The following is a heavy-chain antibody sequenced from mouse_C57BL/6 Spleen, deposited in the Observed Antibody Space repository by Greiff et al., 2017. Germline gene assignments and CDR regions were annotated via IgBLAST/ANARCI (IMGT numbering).Heavy chain of an antibody. CDR2: INPNNGGT. J-gene: IGHJ4*01. Sequence: VQLQQSGPELVKPGASVKIPCKASGYTFTDYNMDWVKQSHGKSLEWIGDINPNNGGTIYNQKFKGKATLTVDKSSSTAYMELRSLTSEDTAVYYCSRGDGYCGSRAMDYWGQGTSVTVSA. V-gene: IGHV1-18*01. CDR1: GYTFTDYN. D-gene: IGHD1-1*01. CDR3: SRGDGYCGSRAMDY.